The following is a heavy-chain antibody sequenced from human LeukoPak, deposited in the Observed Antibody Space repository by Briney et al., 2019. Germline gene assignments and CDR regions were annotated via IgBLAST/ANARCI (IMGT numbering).Heavy chain of an antibody. CDR3: ANGRGIAAEFRY. D-gene: IGHD6-13*01. CDR1: GFTFSNSG. J-gene: IGHJ4*02. Sequence: GGSLRLSCAASGFTFSNSGMHWVRQAPGKGLDWVAGISYDGSNQYYSDSRRGRFTISRDNSKNLLYLQMNSLRPEDTALYYCANGRGIAAEFRYWGQGALVTVSS. CDR2: ISYDGSNQ. V-gene: IGHV3-30*18.